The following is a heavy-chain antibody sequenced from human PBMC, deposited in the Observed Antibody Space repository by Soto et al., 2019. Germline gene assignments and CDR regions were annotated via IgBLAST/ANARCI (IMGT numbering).Heavy chain of an antibody. CDR3: TTGGYGPADYYYGMDV. D-gene: IGHD6-25*01. J-gene: IGHJ6*02. CDR2: IKSKTDGGTT. V-gene: IGHV3-15*07. CDR1: GFAFSNAW. Sequence: PGGSLRLSCAASGFAFSNAWMNWVRQAPGKGLEWVGRIKSKTDGGTTDYAAPVKGRFTISRDDSKNTLYLQMNSLKTEDTAVNYCTTGGYGPADYYYGMDVWGQGTTVTVSS.